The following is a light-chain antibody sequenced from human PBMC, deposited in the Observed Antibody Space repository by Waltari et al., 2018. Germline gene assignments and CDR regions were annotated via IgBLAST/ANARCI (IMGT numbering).Light chain of an antibody. CDR2: GAS. CDR3: QQYNTWPLS. V-gene: IGKV3-15*01. CDR1: QSVDND. J-gene: IGKJ3*01. Sequence: EIVMTQYPVTLSVSPGEGATLSCRASQSVDNDLAWYQQKPGQAPSLVIYGASTRATGVPGRFSGGGSGTEFTLTISSLQSEDFAVYYCQQYNTWPLSVGPGTTVDIK.